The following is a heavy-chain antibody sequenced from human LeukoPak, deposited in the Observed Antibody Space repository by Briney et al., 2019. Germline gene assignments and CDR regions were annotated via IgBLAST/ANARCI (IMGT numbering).Heavy chain of an antibody. CDR3: AKVQWELLSTLDY. V-gene: IGHV3-23*01. J-gene: IGHJ4*02. CDR2: ISGSGGST. D-gene: IGHD1-26*01. CDR1: GLTFSGYS. Sequence: GGSLRLSCAASGLTFSGYSMNWVRQAPGKGLEWVSAISGSGGSTNYADSVKGRFTISRDNSKNTLYLQMNSLRAEDTAVYYCAKVQWELLSTLDYWGQGTLVTVSS.